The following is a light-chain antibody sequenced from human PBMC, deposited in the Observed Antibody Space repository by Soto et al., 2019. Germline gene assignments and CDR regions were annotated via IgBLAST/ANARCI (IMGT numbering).Light chain of an antibody. CDR1: QSVSNNF. J-gene: IGKJ2*01. CDR2: GAS. CDR3: QQYGNLYT. Sequence: EIVLTKSPGTLSLSPGERATLSCRASQSVSNNFLAWYQQKPGQAPRLLIYGASSRATGIPDRFSGSGSGTDFTLTISRLEPEDFAVYYCQQYGNLYTFGQGTKLEIK. V-gene: IGKV3-20*01.